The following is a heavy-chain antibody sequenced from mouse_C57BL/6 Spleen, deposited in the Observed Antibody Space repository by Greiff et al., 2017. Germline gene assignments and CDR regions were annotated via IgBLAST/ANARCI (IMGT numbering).Heavy chain of an antibody. V-gene: IGHV1-80*01. J-gene: IGHJ4*01. CDR1: GYAFSSYW. Sequence: QVQLQQSGAELVKPGASVKISCKASGYAFSSYWMNWVKQRPGKGLEWIGQIYPGDGDTNYNGKFKGKATLTADKSSSTAYMQLSSLTSVDSAVYFCERLGYGNNYAMDYWGQGTSVTVSS. D-gene: IGHD2-1*01. CDR3: ERLGYGNNYAMDY. CDR2: IYPGDGDT.